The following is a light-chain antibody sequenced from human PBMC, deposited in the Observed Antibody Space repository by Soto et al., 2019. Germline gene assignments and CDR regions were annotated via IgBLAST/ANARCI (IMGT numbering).Light chain of an antibody. J-gene: IGKJ5*01. CDR3: KQRSNWLS. V-gene: IGKV3-11*01. Sequence: EIVLTQSPATLSLSPGERANLSCRASQSVSSYLAWYQQKPGQAPRLLIYDASNRAIGIPARFSGSWSGTVLPLTITSLEPEDFGVYYCKQRSNWLSFGQGTRLDIK. CDR2: DAS. CDR1: QSVSSY.